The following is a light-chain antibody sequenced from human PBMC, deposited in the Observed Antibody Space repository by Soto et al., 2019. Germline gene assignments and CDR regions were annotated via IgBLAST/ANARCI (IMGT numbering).Light chain of an antibody. CDR2: LAS. CDR3: QQTYKTPLT. CDR1: QSISNY. J-gene: IGKJ1*01. V-gene: IGKV1-39*01. Sequence: DIQMTQSPSSMSASVGDRVPITCRASQSISNYLNWYQHKPGKAPKLLIYLASSLSSGVPSRFSGSGSGTDFTLTISSLQPEDFATYYCQQTYKTPLTFGQGTKVDI.